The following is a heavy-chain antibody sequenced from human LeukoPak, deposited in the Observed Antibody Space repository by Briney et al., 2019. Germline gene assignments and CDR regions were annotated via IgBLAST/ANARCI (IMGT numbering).Heavy chain of an antibody. Sequence: SEILSLTCTVSGGSISTYYWSWIRQPPGKGLEWMGYIENSGNTNYHPSLRSRVTISIDTSKNQFSLKLSSVTAADTAVYYCASRYSSSWYYFDYWGQGTLVTVSS. V-gene: IGHV4-59*08. D-gene: IGHD6-13*01. CDR2: IENSGNT. J-gene: IGHJ4*02. CDR3: ASRYSSSWYYFDY. CDR1: GGSISTYY.